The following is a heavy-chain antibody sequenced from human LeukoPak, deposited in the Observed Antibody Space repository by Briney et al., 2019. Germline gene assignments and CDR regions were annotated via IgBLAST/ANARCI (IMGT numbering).Heavy chain of an antibody. J-gene: IGHJ4*02. Sequence: PGGSLRLSCAASGFTFSSNGMHWVRQAPGKGLEWVALIWYDGSNKYYADSVKGRFTISRDNSKNTLYLQMNSLRAEDTAVYYCARKPDSGSYLAYWGQGTLVTVSS. D-gene: IGHD1-26*01. V-gene: IGHV3-33*01. CDR3: ARKPDSGSYLAY. CDR1: GFTFSSNG. CDR2: IWYDGSNK.